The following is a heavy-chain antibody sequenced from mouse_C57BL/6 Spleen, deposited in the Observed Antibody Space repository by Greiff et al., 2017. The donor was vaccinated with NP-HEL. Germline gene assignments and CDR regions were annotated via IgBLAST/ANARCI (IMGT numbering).Heavy chain of an antibody. V-gene: IGHV14-3*01. J-gene: IGHJ1*03. CDR3: ARREARYYYGSSYWYFDV. D-gene: IGHD1-1*01. Sequence: EVQLQQSVAELVRPGASVKLSCTASGFNIKNTYMHWVKQRPEQGLEWIGRIDPANGNTKYAPKFQGKATITADTSSNTAYLQLSSLTSEDTAICDGARREARYYYGSSYWYFDVWGTRTTVTVSS. CDR1: GFNIKNTY. CDR2: IDPANGNT.